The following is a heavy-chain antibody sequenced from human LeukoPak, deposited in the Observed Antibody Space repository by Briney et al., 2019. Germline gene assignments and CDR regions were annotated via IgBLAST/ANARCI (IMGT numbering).Heavy chain of an antibody. D-gene: IGHD3-16*01. CDR2: IYYSGST. J-gene: IGHJ6*02. CDR1: GGSFSGYY. V-gene: IGHV4-59*08. Sequence: SETLSLTCAVYGGSFSGYYWSWIRQPPGKGLEWIGYIYYSGSTNYNPSLKSRVTISVDTSKNQFSLKLSSVTAADTAVYYRARHRTWADYYYYYYGMDVWGQGTTVTVSS. CDR3: ARHRTWADYYYYYYGMDV.